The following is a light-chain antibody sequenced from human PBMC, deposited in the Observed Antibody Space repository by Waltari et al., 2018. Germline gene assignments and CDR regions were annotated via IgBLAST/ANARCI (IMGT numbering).Light chain of an antibody. Sequence: IQMTQSPSPLSASIGDRVTITCRASESVSSYLNWYQRRPGKAPRLLIYAAATLQSGVPSRFSGSGSGTDFTLTISSLQPEDFATYYCQESFISPYTFGQGTILEL. CDR2: AAA. V-gene: IGKV1-39*01. J-gene: IGKJ2*01. CDR3: QESFISPYT. CDR1: ESVSSY.